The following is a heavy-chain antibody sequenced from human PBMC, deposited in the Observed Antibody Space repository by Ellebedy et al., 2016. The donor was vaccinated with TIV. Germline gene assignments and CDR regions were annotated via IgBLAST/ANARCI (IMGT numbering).Heavy chain of an antibody. CDR3: AKGQEYSSSSGFDY. CDR2: ISGSGGST. Sequence: GESLKISXAASGFTFSSYAMSWVRQAPGKGLEWVSAISGSGGSTYYADSVKGRFTISRDNSKNTLYLQMNSLRAEDTAVYYCAKGQEYSSSSGFDYWGQGTLVTVSS. CDR1: GFTFSSYA. V-gene: IGHV3-23*01. J-gene: IGHJ4*02. D-gene: IGHD6-6*01.